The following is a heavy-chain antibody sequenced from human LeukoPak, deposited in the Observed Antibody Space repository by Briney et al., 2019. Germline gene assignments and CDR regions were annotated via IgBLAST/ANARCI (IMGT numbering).Heavy chain of an antibody. Sequence: GGSLRLSCAASGFTFSSYGMHWVRQAPGKGLEWVAFIRYDGSNKYYADSVKGRSTISRDNAKNSLYLQMNSLRAEDTAVYYCAREFSGSNYGFPFDYWGQGTLVTVSS. CDR3: AREFSGSNYGFPFDY. D-gene: IGHD1-26*01. CDR1: GFTFSSYG. V-gene: IGHV3-30*02. J-gene: IGHJ4*02. CDR2: IRYDGSNK.